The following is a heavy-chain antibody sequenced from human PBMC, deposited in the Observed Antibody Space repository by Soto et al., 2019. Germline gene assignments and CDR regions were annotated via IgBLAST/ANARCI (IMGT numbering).Heavy chain of an antibody. CDR2: ISAHNGDT. J-gene: IGHJ4*02. V-gene: IGHV1-18*04. Sequence: QVQLVQSGAEVKKPGAPVKVSCKASGYSFATYGFSWVRQAPGQGLECVGWISAHNGDTHYSQKFQGRVTLTTDTSTNTGYMELRSLTSDDTAVYFCATEPIYYNDGSGYYPLGHWGQGTLVTVSS. D-gene: IGHD3-22*01. CDR3: ATEPIYYNDGSGYYPLGH. CDR1: GYSFATYG.